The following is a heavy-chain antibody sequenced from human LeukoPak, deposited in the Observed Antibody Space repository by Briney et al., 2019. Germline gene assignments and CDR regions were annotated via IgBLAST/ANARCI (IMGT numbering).Heavy chain of an antibody. J-gene: IGHJ5*02. CDR2: IYTSGST. V-gene: IGHV4-4*07. CDR1: GGSISSYY. CDR3: ATEWLSPYSWFDP. Sequence: ASETLSLTCTVSGGSISSYYWSWIRQPAGKGREWIGRIYTSGSTNYNPSLKSRVTISVDNSKNQFSLKLTSVTAADTAVYYCATEWLSPYSWFDPWGQGTLVTVSS. D-gene: IGHD3-3*01.